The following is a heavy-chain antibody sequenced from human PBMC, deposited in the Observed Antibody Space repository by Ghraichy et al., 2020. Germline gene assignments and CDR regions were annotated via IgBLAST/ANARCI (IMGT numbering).Heavy chain of an antibody. Sequence: GESLRLSCAASGFTFSSYWMHWVRQAPGKGLVWVSRVNSDGSTTSYADSVKGRFTISRDNAKNTLYLQMNSLRAEDTAVYYCARGRASSGFSPYWGQGTLVTVSS. CDR2: VNSDGSTT. CDR1: GFTFSSYW. CDR3: ARGRASSGFSPY. V-gene: IGHV3-74*01. D-gene: IGHD3-22*01. J-gene: IGHJ4*02.